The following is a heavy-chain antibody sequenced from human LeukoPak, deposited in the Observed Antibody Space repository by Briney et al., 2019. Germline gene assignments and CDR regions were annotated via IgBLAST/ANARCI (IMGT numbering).Heavy chain of an antibody. Sequence: SVKVSCKASGGTFSSYAISWVRQAPGQGLEWMGGIIPIFGTANYAQKFQGRVTITADKSTSTAYMELSSLRSEDTAVYYCASTLWELLRVINAFDIWGQGTMVTVSS. CDR3: ASTLWELLRVINAFDI. CDR1: GGTFSSYA. J-gene: IGHJ3*02. V-gene: IGHV1-69*06. D-gene: IGHD1-26*01. CDR2: IIPIFGTA.